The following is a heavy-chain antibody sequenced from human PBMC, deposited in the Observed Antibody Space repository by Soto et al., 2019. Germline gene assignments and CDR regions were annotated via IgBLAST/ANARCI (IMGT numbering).Heavy chain of an antibody. D-gene: IGHD4-17*01. Sequence: EVQLVASGGGLVQPGGSLRLSCAASGFTFSSFEMNWVRQAPGKGLEWVSYISSSGSTIYYADSVKGRFTISRDNAKNSLYLQVNSLRAEDTAIYYCARSVTHFDYWGQGTLVTVSS. CDR3: ARSVTHFDY. CDR2: ISSSGSTI. J-gene: IGHJ4*02. V-gene: IGHV3-48*03. CDR1: GFTFSSFE.